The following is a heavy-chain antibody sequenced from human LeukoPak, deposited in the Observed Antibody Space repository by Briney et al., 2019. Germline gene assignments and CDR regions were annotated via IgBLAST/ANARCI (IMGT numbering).Heavy chain of an antibody. CDR2: INPNSGGT. V-gene: IGHV1-2*02. J-gene: IGHJ3*02. D-gene: IGHD6-6*01. CDR3: ARPEYSSSSDAFDI. CDR1: GYTFTGYY. Sequence: ASVKVSCKASGYTFTGYYMHWVRQAPGQGLEWMGWINPNSGGTNYAQKFQGRVTMTRDTSISTAYMELSRLRSDDTAVYYCARPEYSSSSDAFDIWGQGTMVTVSS.